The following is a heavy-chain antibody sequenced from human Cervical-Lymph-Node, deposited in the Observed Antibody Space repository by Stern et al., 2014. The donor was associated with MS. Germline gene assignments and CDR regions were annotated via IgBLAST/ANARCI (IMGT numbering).Heavy chain of an antibody. J-gene: IGHJ6*02. CDR3: ARGELKEGLVRGMDV. Sequence: DQLVESGAEVKKPGSSLKVSWKASGGSFPSYAITWVRQAPGQGLEWMGGIIPIFGTTNYATKFQARVTLTADESTSAAYMELSSLRSEDTAVYYCARGELKEGLVRGMDVWGQGTTVTVSS. CDR1: GGSFPSYA. D-gene: IGHD1-26*01. CDR2: IIPIFGTT. V-gene: IGHV1-69*01.